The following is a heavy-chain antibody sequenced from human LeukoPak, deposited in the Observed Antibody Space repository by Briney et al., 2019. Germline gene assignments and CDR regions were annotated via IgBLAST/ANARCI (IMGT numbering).Heavy chain of an antibody. Sequence: ASVKVSCKASRYTFSIYNMHWVRQAPGQGLEWMGIINPSGGTSYAQKLQGRIIMTRDTSTVYMELSSLRSEDTAVYYCARSSLLWFGELSGVAWFDPWGQGTLVTVSS. CDR1: RYTFSIYN. J-gene: IGHJ5*02. CDR2: INPSGGT. D-gene: IGHD3-10*01. CDR3: ARSSLLWFGELSGVAWFDP. V-gene: IGHV1-46*01.